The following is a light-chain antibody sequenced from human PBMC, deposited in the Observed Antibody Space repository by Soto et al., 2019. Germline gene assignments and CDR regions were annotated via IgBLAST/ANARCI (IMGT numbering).Light chain of an antibody. V-gene: IGKV3-11*01. CDR3: QQRRIWPPTIT. CDR1: QSVSTY. Sequence: EIVLTQSPATLSLSPGERATLSCRASQSVSTYLAWYQQRPGQAPRLLIYDASYRATDIPPRFSGSGSGTDFTLTMSTPEAEDFAVYYCQQRRIWPPTITFGQGTRLDIK. CDR2: DAS. J-gene: IGKJ5*01.